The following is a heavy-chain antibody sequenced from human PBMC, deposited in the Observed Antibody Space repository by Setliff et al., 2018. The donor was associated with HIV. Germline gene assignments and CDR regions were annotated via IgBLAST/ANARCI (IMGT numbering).Heavy chain of an antibody. V-gene: IGHV4-39*07. D-gene: IGHD1-26*01. Sequence: SETLSLTCTVSGGSMSSSSYYWGWIRQPPGKGLEWIGSTYYSGSTYYNPSLKSRVTISVDTSKNQFSLSLHSVTAADTAFYYCARASVGVTGLYAFDIWGQGTMVTVSS. CDR3: ARASVGVTGLYAFDI. CDR1: GGSMSSSSYY. CDR2: TYYSGST. J-gene: IGHJ3*02.